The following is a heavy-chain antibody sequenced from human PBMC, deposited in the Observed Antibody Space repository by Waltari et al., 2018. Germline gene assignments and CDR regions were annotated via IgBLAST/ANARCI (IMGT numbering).Heavy chain of an antibody. V-gene: IGHV4-59*01. CDR1: GGSISRYH. CDR2: IYYSGST. CDR3: ARKGDTAMDPYYFDY. Sequence: QVQMQESGPGLGKPSETLSLTCTVSGGSISRYHSRWIRQPPGKGLEWIGYIYYSGSTNSHPSLKSRVTISVDTSKNQFSLKLSSVTAADTAVYYCARKGDTAMDPYYFDYWGQGTLVTVSS. D-gene: IGHD5-18*01. J-gene: IGHJ4*02.